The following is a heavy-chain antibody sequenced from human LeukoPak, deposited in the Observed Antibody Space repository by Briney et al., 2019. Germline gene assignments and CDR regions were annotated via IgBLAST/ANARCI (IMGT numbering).Heavy chain of an antibody. CDR3: AVPFPWCYHSSASFYL. Sequence: GGSLRLSCAASGFTFNRNYMGWVRQAPGKGLEWVSDTYRGGNTYYADSVKRRFTISTDNSKNTLYLQMNTLTAEDTAVYYCAVPFPWCYHSSASFYLWGQGTLVTVSS. CDR2: TYRGGNT. V-gene: IGHV3-66*01. CDR1: GFTFNRNY. J-gene: IGHJ5*02. D-gene: IGHD3-22*01.